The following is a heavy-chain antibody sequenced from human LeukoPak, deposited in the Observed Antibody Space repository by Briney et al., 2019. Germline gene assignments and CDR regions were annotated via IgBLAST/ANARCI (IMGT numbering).Heavy chain of an antibody. CDR3: ARTRVYYYGMDV. J-gene: IGHJ6*02. CDR1: GGTFSSYA. CDR2: IIPILGIA. Sequence: SVKVSCKASGGTFSSYAISWVRQAPGQGLEWMGRIIPILGIANYAQKFQGRVTITADKSTSTAYMELSSLRSEGTAVYYCARTRVYYYGMDVWGQGTTVTVSS. V-gene: IGHV1-69*04.